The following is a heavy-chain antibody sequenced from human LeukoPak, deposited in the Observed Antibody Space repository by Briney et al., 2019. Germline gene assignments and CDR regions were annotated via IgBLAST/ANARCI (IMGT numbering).Heavy chain of an antibody. CDR1: GFTFSSYG. CDR3: AKSPIVGATTGWFDP. CDR2: ISYDGSNK. V-gene: IGHV3-30*18. J-gene: IGHJ5*02. D-gene: IGHD1-26*01. Sequence: GGSPRLSCAASGFTFSSYGMHWVRQAPGKGLEWVAVISYDGSNKYYADSVKGRFTISRDNSKNTLYLQMNSLRAEDTAVYYCAKSPIVGATTGWFDPWGQGTLVTVSS.